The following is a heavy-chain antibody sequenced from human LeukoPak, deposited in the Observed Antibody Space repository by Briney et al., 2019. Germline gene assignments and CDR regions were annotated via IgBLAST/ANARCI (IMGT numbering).Heavy chain of an antibody. CDR2: IYYSGST. J-gene: IGHJ4*02. D-gene: IGHD3-22*01. Sequence: SETLSLTCTVSGGSIRSYYWSWIRQPPGKGLEWIGYIYYSGSTYYNPSLKSRVTISVDTSKNQFSLKLSSVTAADTAVYYCAAGGYYLYYFDYWGQGTLVTVSS. CDR1: GGSIRSYY. V-gene: IGHV4-59*06. CDR3: AAGGYYLYYFDY.